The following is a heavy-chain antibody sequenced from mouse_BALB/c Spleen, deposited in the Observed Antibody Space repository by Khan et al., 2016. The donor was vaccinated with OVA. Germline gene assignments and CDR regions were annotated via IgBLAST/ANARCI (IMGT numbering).Heavy chain of an antibody. Sequence: QVQLKQSGPGLVAPSQSLSITCTVSGFSLTSYGVHWVRQPLGKGLEWLGVIWAGGSTNYNSALMSRLSISKDNSKSQVFLKMNSLQTDDTAMYYCAGLYYYGSSFYAMDYWGQGTSVTVSS. CDR1: GFSLTSYG. J-gene: IGHJ4*01. D-gene: IGHD1-1*01. CDR2: IWAGGST. CDR3: AGLYYYGSSFYAMDY. V-gene: IGHV2-9*02.